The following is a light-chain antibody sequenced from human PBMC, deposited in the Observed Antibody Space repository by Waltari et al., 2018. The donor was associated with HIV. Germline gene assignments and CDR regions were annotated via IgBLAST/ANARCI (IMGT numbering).Light chain of an antibody. Sequence: QSVLTQPPSASGTPGQRVTISCSGSSSNIGSNYVYWYQQLPGTAPKLLLYRNNQRPSGVPDRFSGSKSGTSASLAISGLQSGDEADYYCAAWDDSLNGPVFGGGTKLTVL. J-gene: IGLJ2*01. CDR2: RNN. CDR1: SSNIGSNY. V-gene: IGLV1-47*01. CDR3: AAWDDSLNGPV.